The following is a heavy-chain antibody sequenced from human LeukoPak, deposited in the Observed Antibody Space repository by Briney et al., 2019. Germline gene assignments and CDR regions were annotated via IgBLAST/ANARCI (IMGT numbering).Heavy chain of an antibody. Sequence: PSETLSLTCTVSGGSISSYYWSWIRQPPGKGLEWIGYIYTSGSTNYNPSLKSRVTMSVDTSKNQFSLKLSSVTAADTAVYYCARHDSGYDFLHYWGQGTLVTVSS. D-gene: IGHD5-12*01. CDR2: IYTSGST. CDR3: ARHDSGYDFLHY. V-gene: IGHV4-4*09. J-gene: IGHJ4*02. CDR1: GGSISSYY.